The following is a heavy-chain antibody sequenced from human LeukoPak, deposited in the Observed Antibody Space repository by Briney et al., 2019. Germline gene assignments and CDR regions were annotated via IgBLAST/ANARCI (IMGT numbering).Heavy chain of an antibody. CDR3: AKWGCSGGSCYPFDY. CDR2: SSSSDDGK. J-gene: IGHJ4*02. CDR1: GFTFSSYG. D-gene: IGHD2-15*01. Sequence: PGGSLRLSCAASGFTFSSYGMSWVRQAPGKGLEWVSASSSSDDGKWYAESVRGRFTISRDNSKNTLYLQMNSLRAEDTAVYYCAKWGCSGGSCYPFDYWGQGTLVTVSS. V-gene: IGHV3-23*01.